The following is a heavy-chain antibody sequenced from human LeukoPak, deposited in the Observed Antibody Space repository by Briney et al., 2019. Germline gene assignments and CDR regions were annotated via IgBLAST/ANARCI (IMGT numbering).Heavy chain of an antibody. CDR3: ARYSAAVTGTSKWSDP. Sequence: PSETLSLTCTVSGGSLSSYFWSWIRQPPGRGLEWIGFIYYSGSTNYNPSLKSRVTISVDTSKNQFSLKLSSVTAAHTAVYYCARYSAAVTGTSKWSDPWGQGTLVTVSS. CDR2: IYYSGST. V-gene: IGHV4-59*01. CDR1: GGSLSSYF. J-gene: IGHJ5*02. D-gene: IGHD6-19*01.